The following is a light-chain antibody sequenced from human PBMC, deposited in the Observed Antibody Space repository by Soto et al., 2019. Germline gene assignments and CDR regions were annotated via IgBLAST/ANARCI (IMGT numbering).Light chain of an antibody. CDR1: QSVTSN. CDR2: DAS. CDR3: QQYNNWPRT. J-gene: IGKJ1*01. Sequence: EIVMTQSPATLSVSPGERATLSCRASQSVTSNLAWYQQKPGQAPRLLIYDASTRAPGLPARFSGSGSGTEFTLTISSLQSEDFAVYYCQQYNNWPRTFGQGTKVEIK. V-gene: IGKV3-15*01.